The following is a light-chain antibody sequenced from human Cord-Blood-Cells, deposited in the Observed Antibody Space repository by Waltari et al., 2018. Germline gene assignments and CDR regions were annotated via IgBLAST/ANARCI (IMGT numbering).Light chain of an antibody. CDR2: EVS. J-gene: IGLJ1*01. V-gene: IGLV2-8*01. CDR1: SSDVGGYHS. Sequence: QSALTPPPSASGSPGQSVTTHCTATSSDVGGYHSVSWYQQHPGKAPKLMIYEVSKRPSGVPDRFSGSKSGNTASLTVSGLQAEDEADYYCSSYAGSNNYVFGTGTKVTVL. CDR3: SSYAGSNNYV.